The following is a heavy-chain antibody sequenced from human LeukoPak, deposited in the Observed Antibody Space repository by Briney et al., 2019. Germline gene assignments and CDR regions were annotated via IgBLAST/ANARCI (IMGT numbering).Heavy chain of an antibody. CDR1: GFTFSSYS. CDR3: ARDGGIAAAGDPFDY. J-gene: IGHJ4*02. CDR2: ISSSSSYI. V-gene: IGHV3-21*01. D-gene: IGHD6-13*01. Sequence: GGSLRLSCAASGFTFSSYSMNWVRQAPGKGLEWVSSISSSSSYICYADSVKGRFTISRDNAKNSLYLQMNSLRAEDTAVYYCARDGGIAAAGDPFDYWGQGTLVTVSS.